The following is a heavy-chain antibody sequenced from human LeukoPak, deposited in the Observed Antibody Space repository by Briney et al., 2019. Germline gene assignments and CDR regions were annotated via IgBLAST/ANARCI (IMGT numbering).Heavy chain of an antibody. V-gene: IGHV3-23*01. D-gene: IGHD2-21*02. J-gene: IGHJ4*02. CDR3: AKDRGYRGRDCYLGPLFDY. CDR1: GFTFSSYA. CDR2: ISGSGGNT. Sequence: GGSLRLSCAASGFTFSSYAMSWVRQAPGKGLEWVSTISGSGGNTYNADSVKGRFTISRDNSKNTLYLQMNSLRAEDTAVYYCAKDRGYRGRDCYLGPLFDYWGQGTLVTVSS.